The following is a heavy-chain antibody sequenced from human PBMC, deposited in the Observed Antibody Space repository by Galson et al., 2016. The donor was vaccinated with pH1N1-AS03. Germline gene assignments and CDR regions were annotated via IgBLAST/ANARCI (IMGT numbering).Heavy chain of an antibody. CDR2: IYYTAST. J-gene: IGHJ5*02. V-gene: IGHV4-39*07. CDR1: GASISSFSYY. D-gene: IGHD7-27*01. Sequence: ETLSLTCSVSGASISSFSYYWGWIRQPPGQGLEWIGSIYYTASTYYNPSLKSRVTMSVDTSNNQFSLNLTSVTAADTAVYYCARRANWGFTGRQNWFDPWGQGTLVTVSS. CDR3: ARRANWGFTGRQNWFDP.